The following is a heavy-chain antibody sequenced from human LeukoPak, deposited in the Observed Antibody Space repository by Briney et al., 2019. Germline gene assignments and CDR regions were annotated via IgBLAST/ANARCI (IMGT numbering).Heavy chain of an antibody. D-gene: IGHD3-10*01. CDR3: AGDYYGSGSPGY. V-gene: IGHV4-39*01. CDR1: GGSISSSSYY. Sequence: PPETLSLTCTVSGGSISSSSYYWGWIRQPPGKGLEWIGSIYYSGSTYYNPSLKSRVTISVDTSKNQFSLKLSSVTAADTAVYYCAGDYYGSGSPGYWGQGTLVTVSS. J-gene: IGHJ4*02. CDR2: IYYSGST.